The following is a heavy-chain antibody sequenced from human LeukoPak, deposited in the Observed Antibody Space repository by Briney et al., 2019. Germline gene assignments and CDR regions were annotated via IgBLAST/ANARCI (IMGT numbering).Heavy chain of an antibody. CDR2: IIPIFGTA. V-gene: IGHV1-69*01. D-gene: IGHD3-16*02. CDR1: GGTFSSYA. J-gene: IGHJ4*02. CDR3: ARRGYDYVWGSYRAPDY. Sequence: GSSVKVSCKASGGTFSSYAISWVRQAPGQGLEWMGGIIPIFGTANYAQKFQGRVTITADESTSTAYMGLSSLRSEDTAVYYCARRGYDYVWGSYRAPDYWGQGTLVTVSS.